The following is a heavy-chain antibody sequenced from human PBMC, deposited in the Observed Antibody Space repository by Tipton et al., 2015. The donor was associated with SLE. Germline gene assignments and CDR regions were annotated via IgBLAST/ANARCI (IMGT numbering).Heavy chain of an antibody. CDR3: ALRWPDTWTTVY. CDR2: ISAYNGNT. V-gene: IGHV1-18*04. D-gene: IGHD5-12*01. Sequence: QSGAEVKKPGASVKVFCWTSGYNFTGYYMHWVRQAPGQGLEWMGWISAYNGNTNYAQKLQGRVTMTTDTSTSTAYMELRSLRSDDTAVYYCALRWPDTWTTVYWGQGTLVTVSS. J-gene: IGHJ4*02. CDR1: GYNFTGYY.